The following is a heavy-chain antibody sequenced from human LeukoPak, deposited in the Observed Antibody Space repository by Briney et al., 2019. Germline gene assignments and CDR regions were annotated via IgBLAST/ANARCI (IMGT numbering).Heavy chain of an antibody. CDR1: GGSFSGYY. V-gene: IGHV4-34*01. J-gene: IGHJ4*02. D-gene: IGHD6-13*01. Sequence: SETLSLTCAVYGGSFSGYYWSWIRQPPGKGLEWIGEINHSGSTNYNPSLKSRVTISVDTSKNQFSLKLSSVTAADTAVYYCARPKYSSSWYIRGPFDYWGQGTLVTVSS. CDR2: INHSGST. CDR3: ARPKYSSSWYIRGPFDY.